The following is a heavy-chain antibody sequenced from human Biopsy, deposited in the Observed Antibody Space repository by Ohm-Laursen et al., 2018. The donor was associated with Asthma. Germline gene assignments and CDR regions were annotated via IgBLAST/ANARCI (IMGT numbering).Heavy chain of an antibody. CDR1: GYTFNSAG. Sequence: SVKVSCKTSGYTFNSAGITWVRQAPGQGLEWMGWISVYNGNTKVAQKLQDRVTMITDASTSTAYMELRSLRSDDTAVYFCARAVDYSHYYGIDVWGQGTTVTVS. CDR2: ISVYNGNT. J-gene: IGHJ6*02. V-gene: IGHV1-18*01. CDR3: ARAVDYSHYYGIDV. D-gene: IGHD3-10*01.